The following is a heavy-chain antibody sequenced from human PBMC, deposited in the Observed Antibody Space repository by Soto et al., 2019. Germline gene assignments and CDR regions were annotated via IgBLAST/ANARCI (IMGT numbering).Heavy chain of an antibody. CDR3: AKDPANTEVVVADTGFDY. CDR1: GFTFSSYA. Sequence: PGGSLRLSCAASGFTFSSYAMSWVRQAPGKGLEWVTAISGSGGSTYYADSVKGRFTISRDNSKNTLYLQMNSLRAEDTAVYYCAKDPANTEVVVADTGFDYWGQGTLVTVSS. CDR2: ISGSGGST. J-gene: IGHJ4*02. D-gene: IGHD2-15*01. V-gene: IGHV3-23*01.